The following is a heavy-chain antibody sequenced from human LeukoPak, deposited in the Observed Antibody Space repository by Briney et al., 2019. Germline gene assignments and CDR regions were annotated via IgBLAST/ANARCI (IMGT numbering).Heavy chain of an antibody. J-gene: IGHJ4*02. CDR1: GGSISSYY. CDR2: IYYSGST. V-gene: IGHV4-59*08. D-gene: IGHD1-26*01. CDR3: ARSRSGAFDY. Sequence: SETLSLTCTVSGGSISSYYWSWIRQPPGKGLEWIGYIYYSGSTNYNPSLKSRVTISVDTSKNQFSLKLSSVTAADTAVYYCARSRSGAFDYWGQGALVTVSS.